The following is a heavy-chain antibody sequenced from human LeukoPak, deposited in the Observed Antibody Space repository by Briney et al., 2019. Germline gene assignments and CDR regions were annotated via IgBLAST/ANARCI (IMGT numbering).Heavy chain of an antibody. CDR2: ISGSGGST. D-gene: IGHD5-12*01. CDR1: GFTFSSYA. V-gene: IGHV3-23*01. CDR3: AKDSMATAVTYYFDY. J-gene: IGHJ4*02. Sequence: GGSLRLSCEASGFTFSSYALSWVRQAPGKGLEWVSGISGSGGSTYYADSVKGRFTISRDNSKNTLYLQMNSLRAEDTVVYYCAKDSMATAVTYYFDYWGQGTLVTVSS.